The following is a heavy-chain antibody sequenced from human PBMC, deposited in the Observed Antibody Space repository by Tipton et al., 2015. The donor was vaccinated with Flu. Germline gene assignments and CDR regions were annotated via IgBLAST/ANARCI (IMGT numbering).Heavy chain of an antibody. D-gene: IGHD2-15*01. J-gene: IGHJ3*02. CDR3: ASLPLVYCSGGSCYPDERAFDI. Sequence: AGLVKPSETLSLTCAVYGESFSGYYWSWIRQPPGKGLEWIGEINHSGSTNYNPSLKSRVTISLDASKNQFSLKLNSVTAADTAVYYCASLPLVYCSGGSCYPDERAFDIWGQGTMVTVSS. V-gene: IGHV4-34*01. CDR1: GESFSGYY. CDR2: INHSGST.